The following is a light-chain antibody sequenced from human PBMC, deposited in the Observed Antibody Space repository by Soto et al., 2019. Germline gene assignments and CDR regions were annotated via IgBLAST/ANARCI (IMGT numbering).Light chain of an antibody. CDR2: EVI. J-gene: IGLJ1*01. Sequence: QSALTQPASVSGAPGQSITISCTATNSDVNYVSWHQQHPGKAPKLMIYEVINRSSGVSARFSGSKSGNTASLTISGLQAEDEADYYCSSSTRSNTLVFGPGTKVTV. CDR1: NSDVNY. V-gene: IGLV2-14*01. CDR3: SSSTRSNTLV.